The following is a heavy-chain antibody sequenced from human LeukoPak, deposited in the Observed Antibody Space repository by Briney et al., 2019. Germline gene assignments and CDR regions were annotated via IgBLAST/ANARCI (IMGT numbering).Heavy chain of an antibody. CDR1: GGSISSGSYF. CDR3: ASDRIEVDAFDI. CDR2: IYTSGST. V-gene: IGHV4-61*02. J-gene: IGHJ3*02. D-gene: IGHD2-15*01. Sequence: PSQTLSLTCTVSGGSISSGSYFWSWIRQPAWKGLEWIGRIYTSGSTNYNPSLKSRVTISVDTSKNQFSLKLSSVTAADTAVYYCASDRIEVDAFDIWGQGTMVTVSS.